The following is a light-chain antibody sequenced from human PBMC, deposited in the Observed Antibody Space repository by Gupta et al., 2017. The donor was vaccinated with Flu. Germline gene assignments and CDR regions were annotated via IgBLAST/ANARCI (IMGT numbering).Light chain of an antibody. CDR3: QSYDSSLGGPYV. CDR1: SSNIGAGYD. J-gene: IGLJ1*01. Sequence: QSLLTPPPSVSRAPGHSVIISFTVSSSNIGAGYDVHWYQQLPGTAPKVFMYSNNNRPAGAPDRFSGSKSGTAASLAITGLQAEDEADYYCQSYDSSLGGPYVFGTGTKVTVL. V-gene: IGLV1-40*01. CDR2: SNN.